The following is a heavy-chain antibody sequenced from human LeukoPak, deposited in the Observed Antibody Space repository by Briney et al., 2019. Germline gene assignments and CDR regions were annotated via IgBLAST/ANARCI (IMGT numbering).Heavy chain of an antibody. D-gene: IGHD6-13*01. J-gene: IGHJ5*02. CDR3: ARAPQQLYWHDP. CDR2: IIPIFGTA. CDR1: GGTFSSYA. Sequence: ASVKVSCKASGGTFSSYAISWVRQAPGQGLEWMGGIIPIFGTANYAQKFQGRVTITADESTSTAYMELSSLRSEDTAVYYCARAPQQLYWHDPWGQGTLVTVSS. V-gene: IGHV1-69*13.